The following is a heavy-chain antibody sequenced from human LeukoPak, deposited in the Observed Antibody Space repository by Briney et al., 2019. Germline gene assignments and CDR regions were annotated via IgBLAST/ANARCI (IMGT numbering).Heavy chain of an antibody. CDR3: ARGYRGYDPNAKLRLDYHYHGMDV. D-gene: IGHD5-12*01. Sequence: SVKVSCKASGGTFSSYAISWVRQAPGQGLEWMGGIIPIFGTPNYAQKFQGRVTINADESTSTAYMELSSLRSEDTAVYYCARGYRGYDPNAKLRLDYHYHGMDVWGQGTTVTVSS. V-gene: IGHV1-69*13. J-gene: IGHJ6*02. CDR2: IIPIFGTP. CDR1: GGTFSSYA.